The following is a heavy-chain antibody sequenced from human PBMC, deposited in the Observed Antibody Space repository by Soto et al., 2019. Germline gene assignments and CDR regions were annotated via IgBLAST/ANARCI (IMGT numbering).Heavy chain of an antibody. CDR3: AREGIAAAGGTDY. V-gene: IGHV4-30-4*01. CDR2: IYYSGST. J-gene: IGHJ4*02. D-gene: IGHD6-13*01. Sequence: SETLSLTCTVSGGSISSGDYYWSWIRQPPGKGLEWIGYIYYSGSTYYNPSLKSRVTISVDTSKNQFSLKLSSVTVADTAVYYCAREGIAAAGGTDYWGQGTLVTVSS. CDR1: GGSISSGDYY.